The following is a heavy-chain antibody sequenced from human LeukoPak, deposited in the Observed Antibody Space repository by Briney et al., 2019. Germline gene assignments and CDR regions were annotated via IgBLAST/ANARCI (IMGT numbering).Heavy chain of an antibody. CDR1: GFTFSSYA. J-gene: IGHJ4*02. Sequence: GGSLRLSCAASGFTFSSYAMSWVRQAPGKGLGWVSSTSSSSSYKYYADSVKGRFTISRDNAKNSLFLQMNSVRAEDMAVYYCARGKEDAYSGYDWHYFDYWGQGTLVTVSS. V-gene: IGHV3-21*01. CDR2: TSSSSSYK. D-gene: IGHD5-12*01. CDR3: ARGKEDAYSGYDWHYFDY.